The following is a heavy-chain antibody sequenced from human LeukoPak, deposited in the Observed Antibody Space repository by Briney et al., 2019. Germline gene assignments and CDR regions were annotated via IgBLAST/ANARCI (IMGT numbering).Heavy chain of an antibody. Sequence: GGSLRLSCAASGFTLSSYAMSWVRQAPGKGLEWVSAISGSGGSTYYADSVKGRFTISRDNSKNTLYLQMNSLRAEDTAVYYCAKGVTIFGVVIHYYFDYWGQGTLVTVSS. CDR3: AKGVTIFGVVIHYYFDY. CDR2: ISGSGGST. V-gene: IGHV3-23*01. CDR1: GFTLSSYA. D-gene: IGHD3-3*01. J-gene: IGHJ4*02.